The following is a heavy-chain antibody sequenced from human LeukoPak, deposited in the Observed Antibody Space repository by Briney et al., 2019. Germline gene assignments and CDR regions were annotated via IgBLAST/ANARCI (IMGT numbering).Heavy chain of an antibody. V-gene: IGHV4-39*07. J-gene: IGHJ4*02. D-gene: IGHD3-22*01. CDR3: ARVGLSGRYYDSSGYVF. CDR1: GGSISSSSYY. Sequence: PSETLSLTCTVSGGSISSSSYYWGWIRQPPGKGLEWIGSIYYSGSTYYNPSLKSRVTISVDTSKNQFSLKLSSVTAADTAVYYCARVGLSGRYYDSSGYVFWGQGTLVTVSS. CDR2: IYYSGST.